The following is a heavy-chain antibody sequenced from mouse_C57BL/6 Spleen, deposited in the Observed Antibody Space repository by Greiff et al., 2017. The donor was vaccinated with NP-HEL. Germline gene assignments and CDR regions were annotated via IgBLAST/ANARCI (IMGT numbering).Heavy chain of an antibody. CDR2: ISSGSSTI. Sequence: EVQLVESGGGLVKPGGSLKLSCAASGFTFSDYGMHWVRQAPEKGLEWVAYISSGSSTIYYADTVKGRFTISRDNAKNTLFLQMTSLRSEDTAMYYCARWTIYDAMDYWGQGTSVTVSS. CDR1: GFTFSDYG. CDR3: ARWTIYDAMDY. V-gene: IGHV5-17*01. J-gene: IGHJ4*01.